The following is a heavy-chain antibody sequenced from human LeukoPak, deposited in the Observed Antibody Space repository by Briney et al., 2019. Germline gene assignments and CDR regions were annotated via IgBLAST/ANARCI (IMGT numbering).Heavy chain of an antibody. J-gene: IGHJ4*02. V-gene: IGHV4-39*07. CDR1: GGSVSSSSHY. CDR2: ILHSGST. D-gene: IGHD3-3*01. CDR3: ARTRDFWSGFFDY. Sequence: SETLSLTCTVSGGSVSSSSHYWNWIRQPPGKGLEWIGYILHSGSTYNNPSLKSRVTISVDTSKSQFSLKLSSVTAADAAVYYCARTRDFWSGFFDYWGQGTLVTVSS.